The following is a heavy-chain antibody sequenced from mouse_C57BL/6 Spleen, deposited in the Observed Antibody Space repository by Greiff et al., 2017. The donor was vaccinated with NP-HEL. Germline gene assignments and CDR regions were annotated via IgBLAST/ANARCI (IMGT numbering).Heavy chain of an antibody. J-gene: IGHJ1*03. Sequence: QVQLQQPGAELVRPGSSVKLSCKTSGYTFTSYWMDWVKQRPGQGLEWIGNIYPSDSETHYNQKFKDKATLTVDKSSSTAYMQLSSLTSEDSAVYYGAREDYGSRGWYFDVWGTGTTVTVSS. V-gene: IGHV1-61*01. CDR3: AREDYGSRGWYFDV. CDR2: IYPSDSET. CDR1: GYTFTSYW. D-gene: IGHD1-1*01.